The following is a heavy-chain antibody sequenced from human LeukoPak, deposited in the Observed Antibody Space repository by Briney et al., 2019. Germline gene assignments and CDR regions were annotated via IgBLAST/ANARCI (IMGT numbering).Heavy chain of an antibody. CDR2: IYYSGST. Sequence: SETLSLTCAVYGGSFSGYYWSWIRQPPGKGVEWVGYIYYSGSTNYNPSLKSRVTISVDTSKNQFSLKLSSVTATDTAVYYCARAGYSGSDFSVWGKGSTVTVSS. J-gene: IGHJ6*04. CDR1: GGSFSGYY. D-gene: IGHD5-12*01. V-gene: IGHV4-59*01. CDR3: ARAGYSGSDFSV.